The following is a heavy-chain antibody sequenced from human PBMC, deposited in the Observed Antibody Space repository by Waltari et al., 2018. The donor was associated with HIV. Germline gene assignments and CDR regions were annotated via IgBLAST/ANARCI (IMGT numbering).Heavy chain of an antibody. J-gene: IGHJ3*02. CDR3: ARVVHDAFDI. Sequence: QVQLVQSGAEVKKPGSSVKVSCKASGGTFSSYAISWVRKVPVEELEWMGRIIRILGIANDTQKFQGRVTITADKSTSTAYMELSSLRSEDTAVYYCARVVHDAFDIWGQGTMVTVSS. CDR1: GGTFSSYA. V-gene: IGHV1-69*04. CDR2: IIRILGIA.